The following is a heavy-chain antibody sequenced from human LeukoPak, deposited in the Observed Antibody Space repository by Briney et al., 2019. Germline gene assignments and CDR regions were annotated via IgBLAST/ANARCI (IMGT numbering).Heavy chain of an antibody. V-gene: IGHV3-33*01. CDR1: GFTFSSYG. CDR2: IWYGGSNK. D-gene: IGHD2-8*01. J-gene: IGHJ6*02. Sequence: GGSLRLSCAASGFTFSSYGMHWVRQAPGKGLEWVAVIWYGGSNKYYADSVKGRFTISRDNSKNTLYLQMNSLRAEDTAVYYCARDSRYCTNGVCSRADYGMDVWGQGTTVTVSS. CDR3: ARDSRYCTNGVCSRADYGMDV.